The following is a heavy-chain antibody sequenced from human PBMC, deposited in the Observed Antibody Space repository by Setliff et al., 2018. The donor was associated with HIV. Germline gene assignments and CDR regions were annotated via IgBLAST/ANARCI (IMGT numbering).Heavy chain of an antibody. CDR3: ARSLYDSSMNVI. D-gene: IGHD3-22*01. V-gene: IGHV3-48*01. Sequence: GGSLRLSCAASGFTFSSYSMNWVRQAPGKGLQWVSYICSSSNTKYYADSVKGRFTISRDNAKNSLYLQMNSLRAEDTAVYYCARSLYDSSMNVIWGQGTMVTVSS. CDR1: GFTFSSYS. CDR2: ICSSSNTK. J-gene: IGHJ3*02.